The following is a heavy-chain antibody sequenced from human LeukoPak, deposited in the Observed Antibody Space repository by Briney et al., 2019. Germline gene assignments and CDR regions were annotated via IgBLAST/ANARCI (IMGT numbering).Heavy chain of an antibody. CDR3: AKDGSVVVAATPDY. CDR2: ISGSGGST. D-gene: IGHD2-15*01. Sequence: GGSLRLSCAASGFTFSSYAMSWVRQAPGKGLEWVSAISGSGGSTYYADSVKGRFTISRDNSKNTLYLQMNSLRAEDTAVYYCAKDGSVVVAATPDYWGQGTLVTASS. J-gene: IGHJ4*02. V-gene: IGHV3-23*01. CDR1: GFTFSSYA.